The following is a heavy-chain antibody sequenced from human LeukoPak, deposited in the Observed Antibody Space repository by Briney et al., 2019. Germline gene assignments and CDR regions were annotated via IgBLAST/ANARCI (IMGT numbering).Heavy chain of an antibody. CDR3: ARAGPFAFDY. CDR2: ISSSSSYI. D-gene: IGHD2-21*01. CDR1: GFTFSSYS. Sequence: GGSLRLSCAASGFTFSSYSMNRVRQAPGKGLEWVSSISSSSSYIYYADSVKGRLTISRDNAKNSLYLQMNSLRAEDTAVYYCARAGPFAFDYWGQGTLVTVSS. J-gene: IGHJ4*02. V-gene: IGHV3-21*01.